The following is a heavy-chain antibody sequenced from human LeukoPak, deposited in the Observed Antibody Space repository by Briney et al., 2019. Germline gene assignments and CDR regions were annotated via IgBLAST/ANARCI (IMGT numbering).Heavy chain of an antibody. J-gene: IGHJ4*02. Sequence: ASVMVSCKASGYTFTNYGTSWVRQAPGQGLEWMSWISANNDETRYAQNFQGRVTMTTDTSTTTAYMELRSLRSDDTAVYYCARVPPSAHQLLSSDYWGQGTQVTVSS. CDR3: ARVPPSAHQLLSSDY. CDR1: GYTFTNYG. CDR2: ISANNDET. D-gene: IGHD2-2*01. V-gene: IGHV1-18*04.